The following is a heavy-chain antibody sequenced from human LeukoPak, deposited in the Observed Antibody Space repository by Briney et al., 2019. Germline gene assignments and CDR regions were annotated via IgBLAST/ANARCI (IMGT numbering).Heavy chain of an antibody. D-gene: IGHD3-10*01. J-gene: IGHJ5*02. CDR1: GVSISGYY. CDR2: IYYSGST. Sequence: SETLSLTCTVSGVSISGYYWSWIRQPPGKGLEWIGYIYYSGSTNYNPSLKSRVTISVDTSENQFSLKLSSVSAADTAVYYCARRGPPRTLLRGVKSGWFDPWGQGTLVTVSS. V-gene: IGHV4-59*12. CDR3: ARRGPPRTLLRGVKSGWFDP.